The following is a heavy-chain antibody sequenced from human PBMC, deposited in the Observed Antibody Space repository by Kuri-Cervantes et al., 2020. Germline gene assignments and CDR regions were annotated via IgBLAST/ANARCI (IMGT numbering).Heavy chain of an antibody. D-gene: IGHD4/OR15-4a*01. CDR2: IWYDGRNK. CDR3: AKDDGANYVVVY. V-gene: IGHV3-30*02. J-gene: IGHJ4*02. Sequence: GGSLRLSCAASGFTFNSYGMHWVRQAPGKGLEWVAVIWYDGRNKYYADSVKGRFAISSDNSKNTLYLQMNSLRTEDTAVYYCAKDDGANYVVVYWGQGTLVTDSS. CDR1: GFTFNSYG.